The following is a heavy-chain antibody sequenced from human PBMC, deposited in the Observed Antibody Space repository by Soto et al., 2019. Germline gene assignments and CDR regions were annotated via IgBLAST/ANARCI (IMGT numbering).Heavy chain of an antibody. Sequence: QVRLQESGPTLVKASETLSLTCTVSGDSLSGGTKYWNWVRQPPAKDLEWIGYIYHGGTTKYNLSLKSRVTISQDTSKNQFSLEIHSVVPSDTAVYYCAGDWGPYWFDPWGQGILVTVSS. V-gene: IGHV4-61*01. CDR1: GDSLSGGTKY. D-gene: IGHD3-16*01. J-gene: IGHJ5*02. CDR2: IYHGGTT. CDR3: AGDWGPYWFDP.